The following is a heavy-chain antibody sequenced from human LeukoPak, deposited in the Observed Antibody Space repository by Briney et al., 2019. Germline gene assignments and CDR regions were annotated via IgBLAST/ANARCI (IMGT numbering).Heavy chain of an antibody. D-gene: IGHD3-22*01. V-gene: IGHV5-51*01. CDR3: ARDDSSGFYYFLDY. Sequence: GESLRISCKGSGYTFANYWIGWARQMPGKGLEWMGIIYPGDSDTRYSPSFQGQVTISADKSNSTAYLQWSSLKASDTAMYYCARDDSSGFYYFLDYWGQGTLVTVSS. CDR2: IYPGDSDT. CDR1: GYTFANYW. J-gene: IGHJ4*02.